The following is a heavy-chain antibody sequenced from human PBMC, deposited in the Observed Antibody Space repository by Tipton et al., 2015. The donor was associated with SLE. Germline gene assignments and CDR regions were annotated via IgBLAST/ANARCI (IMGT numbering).Heavy chain of an antibody. V-gene: IGHV4-31*03. CDR3: ARMGPVKGLQGSYYFDY. D-gene: IGHD4-11*01. CDR1: GGSISSGGYY. Sequence: TLSLTCTVSGGSISSGGYYLSWIRQHPGKGLEWIGYIYYSGSTYYNPSLKSRVTISVDTSKNQFSLKLSSVTAADTAVYYCARMGPVKGLQGSYYFDYWGQGTLVTVSS. J-gene: IGHJ4*02. CDR2: IYYSGST.